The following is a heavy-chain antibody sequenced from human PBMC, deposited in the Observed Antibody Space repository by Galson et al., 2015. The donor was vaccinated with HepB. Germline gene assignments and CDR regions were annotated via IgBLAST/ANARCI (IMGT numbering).Heavy chain of an antibody. Sequence: SVKVSCKASGYTFTSYDINWVRRATGQGLEWMGWMNPNSGNTGYAQEFQGRVTMTRNTSISTAYMELSSLRSEDTAVYYCASDKSVAGDYYYYGMDVWGQGTTVTVSS. D-gene: IGHD6-19*01. CDR1: GYTFTSYD. V-gene: IGHV1-8*01. CDR3: ASDKSVAGDYYYYGMDV. J-gene: IGHJ6*02. CDR2: MNPNSGNT.